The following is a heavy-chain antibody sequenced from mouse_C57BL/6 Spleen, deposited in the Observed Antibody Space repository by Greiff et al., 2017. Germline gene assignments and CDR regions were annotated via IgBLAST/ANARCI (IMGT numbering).Heavy chain of an antibody. CDR3: ARSAYGSTSAY. Sequence: QVQLQQSGAELVKPGASVKISCKASGYAFSSYWMNWVKQRPGKGLEWIGQIYPGDGDTNYNGKFKGKATLTADKSSSTAYMQLSSLTSEDSAVYFCARSAYGSTSAYWGQGTTLTVSS. CDR1: GYAFSSYW. D-gene: IGHD1-1*01. J-gene: IGHJ2*01. CDR2: IYPGDGDT. V-gene: IGHV1-80*01.